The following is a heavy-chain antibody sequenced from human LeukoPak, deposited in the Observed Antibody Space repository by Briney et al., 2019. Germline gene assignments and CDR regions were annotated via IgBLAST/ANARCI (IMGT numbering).Heavy chain of an antibody. CDR2: IAYDGKTT. J-gene: IGHJ4*02. D-gene: IGHD3-22*01. CDR3: AKEASGYYQGIDH. V-gene: IGHV3-30*18. CDR1: GFTFTTYG. Sequence: PGGSLRLSCAASGFTFTTYGTHWVRQAPGKGLEWVAVIAYDGKTTYYADSVKGRFTISRDNSKNTLYLQMNSLRAEDTALYYCAKEASGYYQGIDHWGQGTVVSVSS.